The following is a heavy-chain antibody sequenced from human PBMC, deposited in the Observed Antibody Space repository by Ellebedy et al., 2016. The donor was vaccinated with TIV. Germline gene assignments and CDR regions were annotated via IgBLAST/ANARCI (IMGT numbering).Heavy chain of an antibody. CDR1: GGTFSSYA. D-gene: IGHD3-22*01. J-gene: IGHJ2*01. CDR3: ARGDSSGDYRYFDL. Sequence: SVKVSXXASGGTFSSYAISWVRQAPGQGLEWMGGIIPIFGTANYAQKFQGRVTMTRDTSTSTVYMELSSLRSEDTAVYYCARGDSSGDYRYFDLWGRGTLVTVSS. V-gene: IGHV1-69*05. CDR2: IIPIFGTA.